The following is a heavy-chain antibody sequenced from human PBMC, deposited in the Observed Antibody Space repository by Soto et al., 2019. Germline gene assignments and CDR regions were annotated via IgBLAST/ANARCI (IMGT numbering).Heavy chain of an antibody. CDR2: ISYDGSDK. Sequence: GSLRRSWGASGFTFSSYAMHWVRQAPGKGLEWVALISYDGSDKDYADSVKGRFTISRDNSRNTLYLQMNSLRAEDTAVYYCATRTGIYSGSYSKGPRSVYYYGMDVWGQGTTVTISS. CDR1: GFTFSSYA. D-gene: IGHD1-26*01. CDR3: ATRTGIYSGSYSKGPRSVYYYGMDV. J-gene: IGHJ6*02. V-gene: IGHV3-30-3*01.